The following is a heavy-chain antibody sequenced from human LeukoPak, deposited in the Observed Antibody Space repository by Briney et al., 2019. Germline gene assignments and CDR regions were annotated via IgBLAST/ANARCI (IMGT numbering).Heavy chain of an antibody. V-gene: IGHV1-69*04. J-gene: IGHJ4*02. CDR3: ARSPGSGWSYYFDY. Sequence: GASAKVSCKASGGTFSSYAISWVRQAPGQGLEWMGRIIPILGIANYAQKFQGRVTITADKSTSTAYMELSSLRSEDTAVYYCARSPGSGWSYYFDYWGQGTLVTVSS. CDR1: GGTFSSYA. CDR2: IIPILGIA. D-gene: IGHD6-19*01.